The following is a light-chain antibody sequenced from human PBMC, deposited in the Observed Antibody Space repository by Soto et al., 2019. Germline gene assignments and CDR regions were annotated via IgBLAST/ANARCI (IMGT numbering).Light chain of an antibody. J-gene: IGKJ5*01. CDR3: MQALQTTIT. Sequence: DIVMTQSPLSLPVTPGEPASISCRSSQSLLHSNENNYLDWYLQKPGQSPQLLLYLASNRASGVPDRFSGSGSGTDFTLKISRVEAEDVGVYYCMQALQTTITFGQGTRLEIK. V-gene: IGKV2-28*01. CDR2: LAS. CDR1: QSLLHSNENNY.